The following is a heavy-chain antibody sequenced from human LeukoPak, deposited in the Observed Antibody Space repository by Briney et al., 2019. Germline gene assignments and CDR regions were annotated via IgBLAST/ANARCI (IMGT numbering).Heavy chain of an antibody. Sequence: GGSLRLSCAASGFTFSSYAMSWVRQAPGKGLEWVAVISYDGGNKYYADSVKGRFTISRDNSKNTLYLQMNSLRAEDTAVYYCARGRLYDSSGYYQGFVYWGQGTLVTVSS. D-gene: IGHD3-22*01. CDR2: ISYDGGNK. J-gene: IGHJ4*02. CDR3: ARGRLYDSSGYYQGFVY. V-gene: IGHV3-30*04. CDR1: GFTFSSYA.